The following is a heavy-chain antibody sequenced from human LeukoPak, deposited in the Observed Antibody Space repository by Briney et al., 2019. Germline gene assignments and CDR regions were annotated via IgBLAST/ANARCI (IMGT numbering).Heavy chain of an antibody. CDR2: ISSSGSTI. V-gene: IGHV3-11*01. Sequence: GGSLRLSCAASGFTFSDYYMSWIRQAPGKGLEWVSYISSSGSTIYYADSVKGRFTISRDNAKNSLYLQMNSLRAEDTAAYYCARPPGYCSGGSCYLWYFDYWGQGTLVTVSS. CDR3: ARPPGYCSGGSCYLWYFDY. D-gene: IGHD2-15*01. CDR1: GFTFSDYY. J-gene: IGHJ4*02.